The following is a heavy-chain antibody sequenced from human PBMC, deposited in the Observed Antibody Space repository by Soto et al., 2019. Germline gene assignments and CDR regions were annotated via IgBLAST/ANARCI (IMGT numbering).Heavy chain of an antibody. V-gene: IGHV4-34*01. CDR2: INHSGST. J-gene: IGHJ4*02. Sequence: SETLSLTCAVYGGSFSGYYWSWIRQPPGKGLEWIGEINHSGSTNYNPSLKSRVTISVDTSKNQFSLKLSSVTAADTAVYYCARGRGYSGYDSDIGFWGQGTLVTVSS. CDR3: ARGRGYSGYDSDIGF. D-gene: IGHD5-12*01. CDR1: GGSFSGYY.